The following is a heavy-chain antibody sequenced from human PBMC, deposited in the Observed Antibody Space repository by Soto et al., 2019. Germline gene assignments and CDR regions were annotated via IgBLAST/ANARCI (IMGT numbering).Heavy chain of an antibody. Sequence: PSETLSLTCTVSGGSISSYYWSLIRQPPGKGLEWIGYIYYSGSTNYNPSLKSRVTISVDTSKNQFSLKLSSVTAADTAVYYCATGGVVADHDAFDIWGQGAMVTVSS. CDR2: IYYSGST. D-gene: IGHD2-15*01. CDR3: ATGGVVADHDAFDI. CDR1: GGSISSYY. J-gene: IGHJ3*02. V-gene: IGHV4-59*01.